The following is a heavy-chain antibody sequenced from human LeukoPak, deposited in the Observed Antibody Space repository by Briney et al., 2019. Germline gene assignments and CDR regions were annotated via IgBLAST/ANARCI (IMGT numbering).Heavy chain of an antibody. J-gene: IGHJ6*02. CDR1: GYSFASYW. Sequence: AGESLQISCKGSGYSFASYWIGWLRQMPGKGLEWMGIIYPADSDTRYSPSFQGQVTISADKSISTAYLQWSSLKASDTAIYYCAKGVSGTYYGMDVWGQGTTVIVS. V-gene: IGHV5-51*01. CDR3: AKGVSGTYYGMDV. CDR2: IYPADSDT. D-gene: IGHD3-16*01.